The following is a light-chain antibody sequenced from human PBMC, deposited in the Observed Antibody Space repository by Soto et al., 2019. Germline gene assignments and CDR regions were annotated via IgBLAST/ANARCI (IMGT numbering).Light chain of an antibody. CDR2: GAS. Sequence: EIVMTQSPATLSVSPGERATLSCRASQSVSSNLAWYQQKPGQAPRLLIYGASTRVNGIPARFSGSGSGTELTIPISSLQSEDFAVYYCQQYGASQLTFGGGTKVDIK. J-gene: IGKJ4*01. CDR3: QQYGASQLT. CDR1: QSVSSN. V-gene: IGKV3-15*01.